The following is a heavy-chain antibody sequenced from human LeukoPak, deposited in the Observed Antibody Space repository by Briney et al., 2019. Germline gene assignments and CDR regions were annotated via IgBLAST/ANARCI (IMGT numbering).Heavy chain of an antibody. D-gene: IGHD2-15*01. J-gene: IGHJ4*02. Sequence: SETLSLTCAVSGGSISSGGYSWSWIRQPPGKGLEWIGYIYHSGSTYYNPSLKSRVTISVDRSKNQFSLKLSSVTAADTAVYYCASSLSGAYYFDYWGQGTLVTASS. CDR1: GGSISSGGYS. V-gene: IGHV4-30-2*01. CDR3: ASSLSGAYYFDY. CDR2: IYHSGST.